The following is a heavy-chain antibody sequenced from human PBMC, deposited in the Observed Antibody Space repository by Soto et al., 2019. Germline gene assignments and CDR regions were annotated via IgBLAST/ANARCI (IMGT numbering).Heavy chain of an antibody. CDR3: AKGVAAWGYFDY. CDR2: ISWNSGSI. D-gene: IGHD2-15*01. V-gene: IGHV3-9*01. CDR1: GFTFDDYA. J-gene: IGHJ4*02. Sequence: EVQLVETGGGLVQPGRSLRLSCAASGFTFDDYAMHWVRQAPGKGLEWVSGISWNSGSIGYADSVKGRFTISRDTAKNSLYLQMNSLRAEDTALYYCAKGVAAWGYFDYWGQGTLVTVSS.